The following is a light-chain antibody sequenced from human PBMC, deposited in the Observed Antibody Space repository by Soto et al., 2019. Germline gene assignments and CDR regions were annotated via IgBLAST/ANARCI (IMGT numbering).Light chain of an antibody. J-gene: IGLJ2*01. CDR2: TRN. CDR3: AAWDDSLNVVV. V-gene: IGLV1-44*01. CDR1: RSNIGSNT. Sequence: QSVLTQPPSASGTPGQTVTISCSGSRSNIGSNTLNWYQQLPGTAPQLLISTRNHRPSGVRGRFSASKFGTSASLAISGPQSDDEADYYCAAWDDSLNVVVFGGGTKLTVL.